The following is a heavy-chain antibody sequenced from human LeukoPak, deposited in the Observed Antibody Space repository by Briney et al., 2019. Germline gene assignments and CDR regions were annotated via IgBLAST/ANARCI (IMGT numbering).Heavy chain of an antibody. D-gene: IGHD2/OR15-2a*01. V-gene: IGHV3-23*01. Sequence: PGASLRLSCAASGFRFSDYAIHWVRQAPGKGLEWVSAFSGSGGSTYYADSVKGRFTISRDNSKNTLYLQMDSLRAEDTALYYCARVDFYGHTDYWGQGTLVTVSS. J-gene: IGHJ4*02. CDR1: GFRFSDYA. CDR2: FSGSGGST. CDR3: ARVDFYGHTDY.